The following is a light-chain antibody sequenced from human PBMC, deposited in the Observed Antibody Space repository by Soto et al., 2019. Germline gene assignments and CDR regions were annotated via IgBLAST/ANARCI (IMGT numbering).Light chain of an antibody. V-gene: IGLV1-51*02. CDR2: EDS. Sequence: QSVLTQPPSVSVAPGQQVTISCSGSGSNTGKNYVLWYQQLPGTAPKLLIYEDSRRPSGIPDRFSGSKSGTSATLGITGLQTGDEADYYCGSWDSSLSAVVFGTGTKVTVL. CDR1: GSNTGKNY. CDR3: GSWDSSLSAVV. J-gene: IGLJ1*01.